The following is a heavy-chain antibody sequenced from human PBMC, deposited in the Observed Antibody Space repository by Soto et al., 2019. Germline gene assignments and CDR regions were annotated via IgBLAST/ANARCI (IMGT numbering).Heavy chain of an antibody. D-gene: IGHD6-13*01. V-gene: IGHV3-33*01. J-gene: IGHJ4*02. CDR1: GFTFSSYG. CDR3: ARDRGIAAMPYFDY. CDR2: IWYDGSNK. Sequence: QVQLVESGGGVVQPGRSLRLSCAASGFTFSSYGMHWVRQAPGKGLEWVAVIWYDGSNKYYADSVKGRFTISRDNSKNTLYLQMNSLRAEDTALYYCARDRGIAAMPYFDYWGQGTLVTVSS.